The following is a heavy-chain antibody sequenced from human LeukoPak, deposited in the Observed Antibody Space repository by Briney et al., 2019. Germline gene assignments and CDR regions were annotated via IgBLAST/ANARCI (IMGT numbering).Heavy chain of an antibody. CDR3: ARLTKGEQWLAYYFDY. CDR1: GGSISGFV. CDR2: IYDTGTPT. J-gene: IGHJ4*02. D-gene: IGHD6-19*01. Sequence: PSETLSLTCTVSGGSISGFVWSWIRQPPGEGLEYIGFIYDTGTPTNYNPLLKSRVTLSVDTSKNQFSLNLNSVTAADTAVYYCARLTKGEQWLAYYFDYWGQGALSPSPQ. V-gene: IGHV4-59*08.